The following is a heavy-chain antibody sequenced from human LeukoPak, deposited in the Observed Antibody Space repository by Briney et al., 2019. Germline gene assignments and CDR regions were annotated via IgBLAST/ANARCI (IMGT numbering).Heavy chain of an antibody. Sequence: GGSLRLSCAASGFTFSSYAMHWVRQAPGKGLEWVAVISYDGRNKYYADSVKGRFTISRDNSKNTLYLQMNSLRAEDTAAYYCARDRGDSGYAGIDYWGQGTLVTVSS. J-gene: IGHJ4*02. CDR1: GFTFSSYA. D-gene: IGHD5-12*01. V-gene: IGHV3-30*04. CDR2: ISYDGRNK. CDR3: ARDRGDSGYAGIDY.